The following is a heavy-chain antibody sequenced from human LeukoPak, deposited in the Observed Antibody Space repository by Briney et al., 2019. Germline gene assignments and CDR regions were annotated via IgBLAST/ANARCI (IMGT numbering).Heavy chain of an antibody. D-gene: IGHD3-10*01. CDR1: GFTFSSYE. CDR3: ARVATMVRVPLDALDI. J-gene: IGHJ3*02. V-gene: IGHV3-48*03. CDR2: ISSSGSTI. Sequence: GGSLRLSCAASGFTFSSYEMNWVRQAPGKGLEWVSYISSSGSTIYYADSVKGRFTISRDSAKNSLYLQMNSLRAEDTAVYYCARVATMVRVPLDALDIWGQGTMVSVSS.